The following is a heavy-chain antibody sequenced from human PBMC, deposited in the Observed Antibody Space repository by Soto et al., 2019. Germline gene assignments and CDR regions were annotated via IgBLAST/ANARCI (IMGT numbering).Heavy chain of an antibody. CDR1: RFIFNIYA. CDR3: ARVTKEKWLVKWFDP. J-gene: IGHJ5*02. CDR2: ISKDGSTK. D-gene: IGHD6-19*01. V-gene: IGHV3-30-3*01. Sequence: QEHLVESGGGVVQPGRSLRLSCAASRFIFNIYAMHWVRQAPSKGLEWVARISKDGSTKYHGVSVTGRFTISSENAKNTLFLQMDSLAPDDTAVYYCARVTKEKWLVKWFDPWGQGTLVTVSS.